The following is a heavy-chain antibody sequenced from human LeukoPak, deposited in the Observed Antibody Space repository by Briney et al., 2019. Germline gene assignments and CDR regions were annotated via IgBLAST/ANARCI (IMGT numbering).Heavy chain of an antibody. CDR1: GGSISSSSYY. CDR2: IYHSGNT. Sequence: SETLSLTCTVSGGSISSSSYYWGWIRQPPGKGLEWIGSIYHSGNTYYNPSLNSRVTISVDTSKNQFSLRLSSVTAADTAVYYCARLESSSACCFVDYWGQGTLVTVSS. V-gene: IGHV4-39*07. D-gene: IGHD6-6*01. J-gene: IGHJ4*02. CDR3: ARLESSSACCFVDY.